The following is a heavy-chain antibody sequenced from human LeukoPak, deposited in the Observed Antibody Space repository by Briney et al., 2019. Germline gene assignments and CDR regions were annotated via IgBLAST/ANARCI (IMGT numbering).Heavy chain of an antibody. CDR2: INHSGST. V-gene: IGHV4-34*01. D-gene: IGHD3-3*01. J-gene: IGHJ5*02. Sequence: SETLSLTCTVSGDSMNDHYWTWIRQPPGKGLEWIGEINHSGSTNYNPSLKSRVTISVDTSKNQFSLKLSSVTAADTAVYYCARRRITIFGVVRPPRMGFDPWGQGTLVTVSS. CDR3: ARRRITIFGVVRPPRMGFDP. CDR1: GDSMNDHY.